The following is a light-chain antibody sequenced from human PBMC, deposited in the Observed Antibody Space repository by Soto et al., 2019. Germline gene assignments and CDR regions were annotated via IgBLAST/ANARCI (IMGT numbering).Light chain of an antibody. V-gene: IGKV1-39*01. J-gene: IGKJ2*01. CDR3: QHSYSSPT. Sequence: DIQVTLSPSSLSASVGDRVTITCRASQNIFTYLNWYQQRPGQAPNLLIYATSNLQSGVPSRFSGSGSGTDFTLTISSLQPEDFATYYCQHSYSSPTFGQGTKVDIK. CDR1: QNIFTY. CDR2: ATS.